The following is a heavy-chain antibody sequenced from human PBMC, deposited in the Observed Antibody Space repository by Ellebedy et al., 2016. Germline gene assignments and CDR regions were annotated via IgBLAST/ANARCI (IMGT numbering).Heavy chain of an antibody. D-gene: IGHD3-16*01. CDR1: GYSFTSYW. V-gene: IGHV5-10-1*01. J-gene: IGHJ4*02. CDR2: IDPSDSYT. CDR3: ARTPRMIGADHDY. Sequence: GESLKISXKGSGYSFTSYWISWVRQMPGKGLEWMGRIDPSDSYTNYSPSFQGHVTISADKSISTAYLQWSSLKASDTAMYYCARTPRMIGADHDYWGQGTLVTVSS.